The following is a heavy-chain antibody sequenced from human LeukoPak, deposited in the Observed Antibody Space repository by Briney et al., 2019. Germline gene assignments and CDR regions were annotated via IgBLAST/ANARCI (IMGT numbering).Heavy chain of an antibody. Sequence: TGGSLRLSCAASGFTFSSYSMNWVHQAPGKGLEWVSYISSSGSTIYYADSVKGRFTFSRDNAKNSLYLQMNSLRAEDTAVYYCAREVVVVVAATGVYFDYWGQGTLVTVSS. J-gene: IGHJ4*02. D-gene: IGHD2-15*01. CDR1: GFTFSSYS. CDR3: AREVVVVVAATGVYFDY. CDR2: ISSSGSTI. V-gene: IGHV3-48*04.